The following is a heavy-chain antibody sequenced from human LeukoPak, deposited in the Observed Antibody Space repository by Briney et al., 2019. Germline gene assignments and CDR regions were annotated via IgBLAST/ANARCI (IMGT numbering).Heavy chain of an antibody. J-gene: IGHJ4*02. V-gene: IGHV4-39*01. D-gene: IGHD5-18*01. CDR1: GGSISRNNYY. CDR2: VYYTGST. CDR3: ATHVDATRGYYFED. Sequence: KPSETLSLTCTVSGGSISRNNYYWGWIRQPPGKGLEWIGTVYYTGSTPYNPSLKSRVTISVDTSKNQFSLKLSSVTAADTAIYYCATHVDATRGYYFEDWGQGTLVTVSS.